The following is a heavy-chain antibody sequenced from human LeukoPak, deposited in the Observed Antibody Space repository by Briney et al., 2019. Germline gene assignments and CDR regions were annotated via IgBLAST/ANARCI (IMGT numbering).Heavy chain of an antibody. J-gene: IGHJ4*01. Sequence: GGSLRLSYAASGFTFSYYAMSWLRQSPGKGLEWVSGFSDSGGSAYYTDSVKGRFTISRDNSKNTLYLQINTLRADDTAVYYCAKDWQGGLTGTGVLWGHGTLVTVSS. CDR1: GFTFSYYA. CDR3: AKDWQGGLTGTGVL. D-gene: IGHD3-9*01. V-gene: IGHV3-23*01. CDR2: FSDSGGSA.